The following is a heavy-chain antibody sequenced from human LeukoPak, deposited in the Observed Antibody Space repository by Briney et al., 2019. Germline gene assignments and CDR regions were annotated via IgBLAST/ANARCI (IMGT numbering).Heavy chain of an antibody. CDR3: AKKGPRFRYFDWLLPLDY. J-gene: IGHJ4*02. V-gene: IGHV3-30*18. CDR1: GFTFSSYG. CDR2: ISYDGSNK. D-gene: IGHD3-9*01. Sequence: GGSLRLSCAASGFTFSSYGMHWVRQAPGKGLGWVAVISYDGSNKYYADSVKGRFTISRDNSKNTLYLQMNSLRAEDTAVYYCAKKGPRFRYFDWLLPLDYWAREPRSPSPQ.